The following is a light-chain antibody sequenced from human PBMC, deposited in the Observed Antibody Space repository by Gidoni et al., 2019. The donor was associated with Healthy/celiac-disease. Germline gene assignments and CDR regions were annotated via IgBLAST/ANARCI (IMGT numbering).Light chain of an antibody. CDR3: QQYDNLPIT. J-gene: IGKJ5*01. CDR1: QDISNY. V-gene: IGKV1-33*01. Sequence: IHTTQSPSSLSASVGDRVTITCQASQDISNYLNWYQQKPGKDPKLLIYDASNLETGVPSRFSGSGYGTDFTFTISSLQPEDIATYYCQQYDNLPITCGQGTRLEIK. CDR2: DAS.